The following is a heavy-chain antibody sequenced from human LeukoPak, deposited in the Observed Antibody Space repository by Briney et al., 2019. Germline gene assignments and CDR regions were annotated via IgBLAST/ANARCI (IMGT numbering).Heavy chain of an antibody. J-gene: IGHJ4*02. V-gene: IGHV1-18*01. CDR3: ARGPYYYDSSGYYYGENFDY. CDR2: ISAYDGNT. D-gene: IGHD3-22*01. CDR1: GYTFTSYG. Sequence: EASVKVSCKASGYTFTSYGISWVRQAPGQGLEWMGWISAYDGNTNYAQKLQGRVTMTTDTSTSTAYMELRSLRSDDTAVYYCARGPYYYDSSGYYYGENFDYWGQGTLVTVSS.